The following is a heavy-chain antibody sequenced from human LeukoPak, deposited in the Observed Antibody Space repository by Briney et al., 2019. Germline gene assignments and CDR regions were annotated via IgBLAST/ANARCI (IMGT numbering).Heavy chain of an antibody. J-gene: IGHJ4*02. D-gene: IGHD1-26*01. CDR2: ISSSSSYI. CDR1: GFTFTNAW. Sequence: GGSLRLSCAASGFTFTNAWLSWVRQAPGKGLEWVSSISSSSSYIYYADSVKGRFTISRDNAKNSLYLQMNSLRAEDTAVYYRARNQGALRGYWGQGTLVTVSS. CDR3: ARNQGALRGY. V-gene: IGHV3-21*01.